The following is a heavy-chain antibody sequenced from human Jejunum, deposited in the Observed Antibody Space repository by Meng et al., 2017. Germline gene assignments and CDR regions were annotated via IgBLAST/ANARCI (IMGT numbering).Heavy chain of an antibody. D-gene: IGHD3-22*01. V-gene: IGHV6-1*02. J-gene: IGHJ5*02. CDR1: GDSVSNNGDA. CDR3: ARDESRLLRS. CDR2: TYYRSKWYS. Sequence: QVQLKPSSPGLPKASQTLSLTCAISGDSVSNNGDAWNWIRQSPLRGLEWLGRTYYRSKWYSDYAVSVKSRITINTDTSKNQLSLQLNSVTPEDTAVYYCARDESRLLRSWGQGTLVTVSS.